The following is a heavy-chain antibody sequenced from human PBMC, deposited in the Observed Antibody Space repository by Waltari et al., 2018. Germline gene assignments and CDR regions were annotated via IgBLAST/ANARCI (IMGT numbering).Heavy chain of an antibody. V-gene: IGHV3-30*02. CDR1: GFTFSSYG. D-gene: IGHD2-2*01. CDR3: AKETRSTYFDY. CDR2: IRYDGSNK. Sequence: QVQLVESGGGVVQPGGSLRLSCAASGFTFSSYGMHWVRQAPGKGLEWVAFIRYDGSNKYYADSVKGRFTISRDNSKNTLYLQMNSLRAEDTAVYYCAKETRSTYFDYWGQGTLVTVSS. J-gene: IGHJ4*02.